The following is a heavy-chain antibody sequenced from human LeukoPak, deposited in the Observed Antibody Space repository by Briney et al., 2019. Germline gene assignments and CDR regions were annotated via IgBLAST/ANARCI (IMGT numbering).Heavy chain of an antibody. CDR2: IIPILGIA. CDR1: GGTFSSYA. D-gene: IGHD4-23*01. V-gene: IGHV1-69*04. J-gene: IGHJ3*02. CDR3: ARTSPVVTNAFDI. Sequence: SVKVSCKASGGTFSSYAISWVRQAPGQGLEWMGRIIPILGIANYAQKFQGRVTITADKSTSTAYMELSSLRSEDTAVYCCARTSPVVTNAFDIWGQGTMVTVSS.